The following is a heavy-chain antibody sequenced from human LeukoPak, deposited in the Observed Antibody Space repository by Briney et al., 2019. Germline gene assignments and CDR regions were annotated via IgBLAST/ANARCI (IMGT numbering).Heavy chain of an antibody. J-gene: IGHJ3*02. Sequence: GRSLRLSCASSGFTFNDHAMYWVRQAPGKGLAGVSGINWNSDNIGYADSVKGRLTISRHDAKNSLFLQMNSLRTEDTALYYCARASYYYDTTGLGAVDIWGQGTMVTVSS. CDR1: GFTFNDHA. CDR2: INWNSDNI. V-gene: IGHV3-9*01. CDR3: ARASYYYDTTGLGAVDI. D-gene: IGHD3-22*01.